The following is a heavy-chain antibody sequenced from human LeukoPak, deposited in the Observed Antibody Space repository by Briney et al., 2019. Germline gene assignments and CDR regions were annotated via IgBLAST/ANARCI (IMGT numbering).Heavy chain of an antibody. Sequence: SETLSLTCTVSGGSISSYYWSWIRQPPGKGLEWIGYIYYSGSTNYNPSLKSRVTISVDTSKNQFSLKLSSVTAADTAVYYCARGPYCSSTSCYEQPRGVWFDPWGQGTLVTVSS. J-gene: IGHJ5*02. CDR1: GGSISSYY. V-gene: IGHV4-59*01. D-gene: IGHD2-2*01. CDR2: IYYSGST. CDR3: ARGPYCSSTSCYEQPRGVWFDP.